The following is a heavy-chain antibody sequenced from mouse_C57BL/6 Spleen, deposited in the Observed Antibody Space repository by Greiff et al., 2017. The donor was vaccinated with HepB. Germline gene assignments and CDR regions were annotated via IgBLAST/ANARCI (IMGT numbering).Heavy chain of an antibody. CDR2: IYWDDDK. V-gene: IGHV8-12*01. D-gene: IGHD2-3*01. Sequence: QVTLKESGPGILQSSQTLSLTCSFSGFSLSTSGMGVSWIRQPSGKGLEWLAHIYWDDDKRYNPSLKSRLTISKDTSRNQVFLKITSVDTADTATYYCARREADGYGCFAYWGQGTLVTVSA. CDR3: ARREADGYGCFAY. J-gene: IGHJ3*01. CDR1: GFSLSTSGMG.